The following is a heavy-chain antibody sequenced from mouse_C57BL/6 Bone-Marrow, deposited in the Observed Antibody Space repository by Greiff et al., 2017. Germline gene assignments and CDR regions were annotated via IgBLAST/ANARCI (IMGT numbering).Heavy chain of an antibody. Sequence: VQLQQSGAELARPGASVKLSCKASGYTFTSYGISWVKQRPGQGLEWIGEIYPRSGNTYYNEKFKGKATLTADKSSSTAYMELRSLTSEDSAVYFCASFYYYGSSYDYWGQGTTLTVSA. J-gene: IGHJ2*01. CDR2: IYPRSGNT. V-gene: IGHV1-81*01. D-gene: IGHD1-1*01. CDR1: GYTFTSYG. CDR3: ASFYYYGSSYDY.